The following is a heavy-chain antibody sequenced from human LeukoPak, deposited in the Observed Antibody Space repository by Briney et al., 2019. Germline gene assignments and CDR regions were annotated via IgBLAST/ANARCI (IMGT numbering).Heavy chain of an antibody. V-gene: IGHV3-21*01. CDR2: ISSSSSYI. CDR3: ARDYGDYEYYFDY. J-gene: IGHJ4*02. CDR1: GFTFSSYS. D-gene: IGHD4-17*01. Sequence: GGSLRLSCAASGFTFSSYSMNWVRQAPGKGLEWVSSISSSSSYIYYADSVKGRFTISRDNAKNSLYLQMNSLRAEDTAVYYCARDYGDYEYYFDYWGQGTLVTVFS.